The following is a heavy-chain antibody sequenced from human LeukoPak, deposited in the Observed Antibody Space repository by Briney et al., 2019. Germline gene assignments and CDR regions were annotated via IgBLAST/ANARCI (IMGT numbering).Heavy chain of an antibody. Sequence: PSETLSLTCAVYGGSFSGYCWSWIRQPPGKGLEWIGEINHSGSTNYNPSLKSRVTISVDTSKNQFSLKLSSVTAADTAVYYCARSSPGYVWGSYPRSFDYWGQGTLVTVSS. CDR3: ARSSPGYVWGSYPRSFDY. J-gene: IGHJ4*02. V-gene: IGHV4-34*01. CDR2: INHSGST. CDR1: GGSFSGYC. D-gene: IGHD3-16*02.